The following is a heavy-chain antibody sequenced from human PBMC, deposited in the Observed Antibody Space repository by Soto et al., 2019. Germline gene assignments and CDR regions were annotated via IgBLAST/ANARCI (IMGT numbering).Heavy chain of an antibody. J-gene: IGHJ6*02. CDR2: ISTSGSPI. Sequence: GGSLRLSCAASGFTFSLYEMSWVRQAPGKGLEWISYISTSGSPIYYADSVKGRFTISRDNTKNSLYLQMNSLRAEDTAVYYCARDGHGDPNYYYAMDVWGQGATVTVAS. CDR1: GFTFSLYE. CDR3: ARDGHGDPNYYYAMDV. D-gene: IGHD4-17*01. V-gene: IGHV3-48*03.